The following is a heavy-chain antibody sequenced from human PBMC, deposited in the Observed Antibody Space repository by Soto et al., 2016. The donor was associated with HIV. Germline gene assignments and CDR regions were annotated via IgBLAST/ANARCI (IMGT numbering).Heavy chain of an antibody. CDR2: ISSSSSYI. CDR1: GFTFSSYS. D-gene: IGHD3-22*01. CDR3: ARDPPYDSSGYYYEYYFDY. J-gene: IGHJ4*02. Sequence: EVQLVESGGGLVKPGGSLRLSCAASGFTFSSYSMNWVRQAPGKGLEWVSSISSSSSYIYYADSVKGRFTISRDNAKNSLYLQMNSLRAEDTAVYYCARDPPYDSSGYYYEYYFDYWGQGTLVTVSS. V-gene: IGHV3-21*01.